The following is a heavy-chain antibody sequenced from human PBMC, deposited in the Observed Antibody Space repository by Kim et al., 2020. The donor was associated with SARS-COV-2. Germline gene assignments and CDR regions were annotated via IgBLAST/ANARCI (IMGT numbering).Heavy chain of an antibody. CDR3: AKDLQFGVPGGD. CDR2: ISDNGGERK. D-gene: IGHD3-10*02. J-gene: IGHJ4*02. V-gene: IGHV3-23*01. Sequence: GGSLRLSCEASGFIFSNYAMTWVRQAPGKGLEWVSVISDNGGERKFYAGSVKGRFSISRDNSKNIVNLQMKNLRVEDTAVYYCAKDLQFGVPGGDWGQGTPVTVSS. CDR1: GFIFSNYA.